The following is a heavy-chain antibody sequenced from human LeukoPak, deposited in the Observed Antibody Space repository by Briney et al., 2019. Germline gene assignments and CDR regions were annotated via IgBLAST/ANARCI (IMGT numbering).Heavy chain of an antibody. V-gene: IGHV3-23*01. Sequence: GGSLRLSCAASGFTFSSYAMSWVRQAPGKGLEWVSAISGSGGSTYYADSVKGRFTISRDNAKNTLYLQMNSLRAEDTAVYYCARLAFPTGYSSWFFRNRGYYYMDVWGKGTTVTVSS. D-gene: IGHD6-13*01. CDR2: ISGSGGST. J-gene: IGHJ6*03. CDR1: GFTFSSYA. CDR3: ARLAFPTGYSSWFFRNRGYYYMDV.